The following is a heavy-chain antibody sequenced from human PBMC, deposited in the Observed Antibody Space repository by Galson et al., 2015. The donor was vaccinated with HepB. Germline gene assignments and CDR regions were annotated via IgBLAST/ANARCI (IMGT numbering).Heavy chain of an antibody. D-gene: IGHD3-9*01. CDR2: ISSSSSYT. J-gene: IGHJ4*02. CDR3: ASINDYDISPRDY. Sequence: SLRLSCAASGFTFSDYYMSWIRQAPGKGLEWVSYISSSSSYTNYADSVKGRFTISRDNAKNSLYLQMNSLRAEDTAVYYCASINDYDISPRDYWGQGTLVTVSS. V-gene: IGHV3-11*06. CDR1: GFTFSDYY.